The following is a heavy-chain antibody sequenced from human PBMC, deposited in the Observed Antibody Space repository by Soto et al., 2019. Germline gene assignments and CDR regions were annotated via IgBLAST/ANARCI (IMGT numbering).Heavy chain of an antibody. V-gene: IGHV3-21*01. J-gene: IGHJ6*02. CDR2: ISRSSTYK. CDR1: GFSFNDYS. D-gene: IGHD3-10*01. CDR3: ARVLLWFGEFNDFGMDV. Sequence: LRLSCAASGFSFNDYSMSWVRQAPGKGLEWVSSISRSSTYKWYADSVKGRFSISRDNAEKTLSLQMGNLRVEDTAVYYCARVLLWFGEFNDFGMDVWGQGTMVTVS.